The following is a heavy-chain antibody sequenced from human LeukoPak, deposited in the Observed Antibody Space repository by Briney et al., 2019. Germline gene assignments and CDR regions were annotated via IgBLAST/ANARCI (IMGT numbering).Heavy chain of an antibody. CDR2: IRYDGSNK. Sequence: GGSLRLSCAASGFTFSSYGMHWVRQAPGKGLEWVAFIRYDGSNKYYADSVKGRFTISRDNAKNSLYLQMNSLRAEDTAVYYCARSSGWSCCDAFDIWGQGTMVTVSS. D-gene: IGHD6-19*01. J-gene: IGHJ3*02. V-gene: IGHV3-30*02. CDR1: GFTFSSYG. CDR3: ARSSGWSCCDAFDI.